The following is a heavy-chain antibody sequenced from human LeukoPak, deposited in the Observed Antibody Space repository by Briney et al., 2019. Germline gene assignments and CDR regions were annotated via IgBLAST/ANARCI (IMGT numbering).Heavy chain of an antibody. D-gene: IGHD3-9*01. Sequence: PGGSLRLSCAASGFTFSSYAMSWVRQAPGKGLEWVSAISGSGGSTYYADSVKGRFTISRDNSKNTLYLQMNSLRAEDTAVYYCAKDSRPYTYYDILTGGYFDYWGQGTLVTVSS. J-gene: IGHJ4*02. CDR1: GFTFSSYA. CDR3: AKDSRPYTYYDILTGGYFDY. CDR2: ISGSGGST. V-gene: IGHV3-23*01.